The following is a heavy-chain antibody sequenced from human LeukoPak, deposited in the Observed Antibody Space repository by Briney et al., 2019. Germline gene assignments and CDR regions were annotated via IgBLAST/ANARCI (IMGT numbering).Heavy chain of an antibody. D-gene: IGHD3-22*01. CDR2: FDPEDGET. V-gene: IGHV1-24*01. J-gene: IGHJ4*02. CDR3: ATTFGIYYDSSGPDDY. Sequence: ASVKVSCKVSGYTLTELSMHWVRQAPGKGLEWMGGFDPEDGETIYAQKFQGRVTMTEDTSTDTAYMELSSLRSEDTAVYYCATTFGIYYDSSGPDDYWGQGTLVTVFS. CDR1: GYTLTELS.